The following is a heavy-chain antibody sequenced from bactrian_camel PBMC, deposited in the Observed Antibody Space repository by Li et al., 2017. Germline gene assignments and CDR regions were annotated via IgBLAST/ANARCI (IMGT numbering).Heavy chain of an antibody. CDR2: INIDGKT. CDR3: AAGRLRNGYCYSLLNRMAYNN. D-gene: IGHD2*01. Sequence: QLVESGGGSVQAGGSMRLSCAVSGYATSDYCMAWFLQAPGKEREGVAAINIDGKTTYADSVKGRFTISSDSAKNTLYLQMDSLNPEDTGMYYCAAGRLRNGYCYSLLNRMAYNNWGQGTQVTVS. V-gene: IGHV3S55*01. J-gene: IGHJ4*01. CDR1: GYATSDYC.